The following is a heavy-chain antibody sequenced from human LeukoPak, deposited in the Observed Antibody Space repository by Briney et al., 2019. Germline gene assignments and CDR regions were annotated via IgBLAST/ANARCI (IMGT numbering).Heavy chain of an antibody. J-gene: IGHJ6*02. Sequence: GGSLRLSCAASGFTFSSYSMNWVRQAPGKGLEWVSYISSSSSTIYYADSVKGRFTISRDNAKNSLYLQMNSLRAEDTAVYYCARGIVVVPAAISRPTYYYGMDVWGQGTTVTVSS. CDR2: ISSSSSTI. D-gene: IGHD2-2*01. CDR3: ARGIVVVPAAISRPTYYYGMDV. V-gene: IGHV3-48*04. CDR1: GFTFSSYS.